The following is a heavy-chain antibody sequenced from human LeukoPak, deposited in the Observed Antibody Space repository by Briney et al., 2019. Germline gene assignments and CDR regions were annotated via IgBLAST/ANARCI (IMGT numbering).Heavy chain of an antibody. Sequence: ASVKVSCKASGYTFTTYDISGVRQAPGQGLEWMGWISVYNGNTNYAQNLQGRVTMTTDTSTSTAYMELRSLRSDDTAVYYCARAEVWGSHYWFDPWGQGTLVTVSS. J-gene: IGHJ5*02. CDR2: ISVYNGNT. CDR1: GYTFTTYD. CDR3: ARAEVWGSHYWFDP. V-gene: IGHV1-18*01. D-gene: IGHD3-16*01.